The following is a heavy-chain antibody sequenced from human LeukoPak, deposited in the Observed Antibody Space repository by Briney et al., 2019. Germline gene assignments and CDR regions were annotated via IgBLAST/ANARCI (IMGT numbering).Heavy chain of an antibody. V-gene: IGHV3-64D*06. D-gene: IGHD3-16*01. J-gene: IGHJ4*02. CDR3: VGGFDY. Sequence: PGGSLRLSCSASGFTFSSYAMHWVRQAPGKGLEYVSAISSNGGSTHYADSVKGSITNSKDHSKNTLYLQMSSLRAEETAVYYCVGGFDYWGQGTLVTVSS. CDR1: GFTFSSYA. CDR2: ISSNGGST.